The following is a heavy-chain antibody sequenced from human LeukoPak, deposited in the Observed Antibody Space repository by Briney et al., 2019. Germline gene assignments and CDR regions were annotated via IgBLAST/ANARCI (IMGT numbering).Heavy chain of an antibody. Sequence: GASVTVSYKASGGTFSSYAISWVRPAPGQGLAWMGRIIPILCIANYAQKFQGRVTITADKATSTAYMELSSLRSEDTAVDYCARDRVVVVVAATRRAYYFDYWGQGALVTVSS. CDR3: ARDRVVVVVAATRRAYYFDY. J-gene: IGHJ4*02. V-gene: IGHV1-69*04. CDR1: GGTFSSYA. CDR2: IIPILCIA. D-gene: IGHD2-15*01.